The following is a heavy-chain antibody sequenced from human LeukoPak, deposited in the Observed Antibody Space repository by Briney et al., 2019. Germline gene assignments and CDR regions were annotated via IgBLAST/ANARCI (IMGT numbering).Heavy chain of an antibody. Sequence: GRSLRLSCATSGFTFDDYAMHWVRQAPGKGLEWVSGISWNSGSIGYADSVKGRFTISRDNAKNSLYLQMNSLRAEDTALYYCAKGEYDSSGYNAFDIWGQGTMVTVSS. CDR1: GFTFDDYA. V-gene: IGHV3-9*01. J-gene: IGHJ3*02. D-gene: IGHD3-22*01. CDR3: AKGEYDSSGYNAFDI. CDR2: ISWNSGSI.